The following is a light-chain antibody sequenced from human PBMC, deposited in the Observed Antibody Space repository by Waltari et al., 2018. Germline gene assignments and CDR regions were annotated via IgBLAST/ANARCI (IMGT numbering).Light chain of an antibody. CDR1: NLGDKY. Sequence: SYELTQPPSVSVSPGQTATITCSGDNLGDKYACWYQQKPGQSPVLVISEDNKRPSGIPERFSGSNSGNTATLTISGTQTMDEADYYCQAWDSGTAHVVFGGGTKLTVL. CDR2: EDN. CDR3: QAWDSGTAHVV. V-gene: IGLV3-1*01. J-gene: IGLJ2*01.